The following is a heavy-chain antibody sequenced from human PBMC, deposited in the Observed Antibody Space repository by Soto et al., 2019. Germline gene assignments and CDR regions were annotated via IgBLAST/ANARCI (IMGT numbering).Heavy chain of an antibody. CDR3: ARVWTTVTNWIDP. CDR2: IYHSGST. D-gene: IGHD4-17*01. V-gene: IGHV4-4*02. Sequence: PSETLSLTCAVSGGSIISSNWWSWVRQPPGKGLEWIGEIYHSGSTNYNPSLKSRVTISVDKSKNQFSLKLSSVTAADTAVYYCARVWTTVTNWIDPWGQGTLVTVSS. J-gene: IGHJ5*02. CDR1: GGSIISSNW.